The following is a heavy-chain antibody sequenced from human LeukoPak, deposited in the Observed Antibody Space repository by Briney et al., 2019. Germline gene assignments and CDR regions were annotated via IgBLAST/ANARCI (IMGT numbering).Heavy chain of an antibody. CDR2: MNPKSGNT. CDR1: GYTFTSYD. CDR3: ARARSSTMVRGVLKYYFDY. D-gene: IGHD3-10*01. V-gene: IGHV1-8*01. Sequence: ASVKVSCKPSGYTFTSYDVNWVRQATGQGLEWMGWMNPKSGNTGYAQKFQGRVTMTRNTSISTAYMELSSLRSEDTAVYYCARARSSTMVRGVLKYYFDYWGQGTLVTVSS. J-gene: IGHJ4*02.